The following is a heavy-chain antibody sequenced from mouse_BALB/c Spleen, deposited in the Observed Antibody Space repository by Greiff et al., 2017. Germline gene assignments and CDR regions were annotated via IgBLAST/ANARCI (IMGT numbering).Heavy chain of an antibody. J-gene: IGHJ4*01. CDR2: IWAGGST. CDR1: GFSLTSYG. CDR3: ARDLYGRGYAMDY. Sequence: VMLVESGPGLVAPSQSLSITCTVSGFSLTSYGVHWVRQPPGKGLEWLGVIWAGGSTNYNSALMSRLSISKDNSKSQVFLKMNSLQTDDTAMYYCARDLYGRGYAMDYWGQGTSVTVSS. V-gene: IGHV2-9*02. D-gene: IGHD1-1*02.